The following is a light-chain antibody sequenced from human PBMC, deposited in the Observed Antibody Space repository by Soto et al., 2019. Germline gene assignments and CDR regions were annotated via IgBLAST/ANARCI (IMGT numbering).Light chain of an antibody. J-gene: IGLJ2*01. CDR3: SSYTSSSTVV. Sequence: QSALPQPASVSGLPGPSVTISCTGTSSDVGGYNYFSWYQQHPGKAPKLMIYEVSNRPSGVSNRFSGYKSGNTASLTISGLQAEDEDDYYFSSYTSSSTVVFGGGTKVTV. CDR1: SSDVGGYNY. CDR2: EVS. V-gene: IGLV2-14*01.